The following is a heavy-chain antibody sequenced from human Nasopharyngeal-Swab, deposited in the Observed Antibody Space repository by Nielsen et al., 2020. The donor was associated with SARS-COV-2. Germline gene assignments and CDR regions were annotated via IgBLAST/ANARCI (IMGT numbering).Heavy chain of an antibody. D-gene: IGHD6-13*01. CDR1: GWSFSGYY. Sequence: GSLRLSCAVDGWSFSGYYWSWIRQPPEKGLEWIGEINHSGGTRYNPSLKSRVIISVDTSKNQLSLKLTSLTAADTAMYYCARGQDGAAAALWGQGTLVTVSS. J-gene: IGHJ4*02. CDR3: ARGQDGAAAAL. CDR2: INHSGGT. V-gene: IGHV4-34*01.